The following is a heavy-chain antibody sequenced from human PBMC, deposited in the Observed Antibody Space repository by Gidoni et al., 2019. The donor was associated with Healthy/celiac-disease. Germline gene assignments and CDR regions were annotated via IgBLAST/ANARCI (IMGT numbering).Heavy chain of an antibody. V-gene: IGHV4-34*01. Sequence: QVQLQQWGAGLLKHSETLSLTCAVYGASFSGYYRSWIRQPPGKGLEWIGEINHSGSTNYNPSLKSRVTISVDTSKNQFSLKLSSVTAADTAVYYCARAYRRGSPGWFDPWGQGTLVTVSS. CDR2: INHSGST. D-gene: IGHD2-15*01. J-gene: IGHJ5*02. CDR1: GASFSGYY. CDR3: ARAYRRGSPGWFDP.